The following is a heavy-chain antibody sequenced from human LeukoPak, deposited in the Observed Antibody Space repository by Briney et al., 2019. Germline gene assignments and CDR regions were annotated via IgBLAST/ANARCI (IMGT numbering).Heavy chain of an antibody. V-gene: IGHV3-30*03. J-gene: IGHJ4*02. Sequence: HPGRSLRLSCAASGFTFSRYGMHWVRQTPGKGLEWVAVISYDASNKYYADSVKGRFTISRDNSKNTLYLQMNSLRAEDTAVYYCARVQTDSSGDYYGFDYWGQGTLVTVSS. D-gene: IGHD3-22*01. CDR2: ISYDASNK. CDR1: GFTFSRYG. CDR3: ARVQTDSSGDYYGFDY.